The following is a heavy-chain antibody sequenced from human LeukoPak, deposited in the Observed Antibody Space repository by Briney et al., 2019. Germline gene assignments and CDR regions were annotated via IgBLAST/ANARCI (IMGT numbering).Heavy chain of an antibody. CDR2: ISSSSSYI. V-gene: IGHV3-21*01. D-gene: IGHD5-24*01. J-gene: IGHJ4*02. CDR3: ARSQTRWLQSTY. Sequence: PGGSLRLSCAASGFTFSSYSMNWVRQAPGKGLEWVSSISSSSSYIYYADSVKGRFTISRDNAKNSLYLKMNSLRAEDTAVYYCARSQTRWLQSTYWGQGTLVSVSS. CDR1: GFTFSSYS.